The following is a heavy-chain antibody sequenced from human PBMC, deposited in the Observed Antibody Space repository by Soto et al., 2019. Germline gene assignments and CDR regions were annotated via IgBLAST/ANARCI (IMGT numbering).Heavy chain of an antibody. CDR3: ARDSNGVFDY. D-gene: IGHD2-8*01. V-gene: IGHV3-21*01. J-gene: IGHJ4*02. CDR2: ISSSRSYI. Sequence: VQLVESGGGLVKPGGSRRLSCAASGLTFSSYSLNWVRQAPGKGLEWVSSISSSRSYIYYADSVKGRFTISRDNAKNSLYLQMNSLRAEDTAVYYCARDSNGVFDYWGQGTLVTVSS. CDR1: GLTFSSYS.